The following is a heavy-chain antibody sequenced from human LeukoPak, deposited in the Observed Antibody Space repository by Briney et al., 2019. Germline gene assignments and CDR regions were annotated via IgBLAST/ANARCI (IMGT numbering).Heavy chain of an antibody. J-gene: IGHJ6*04. V-gene: IGHV4-34*01. CDR1: GGSFSGYY. CDR3: ARGWVITMVRGVTAGGMDV. Sequence: SETLSLTCAVYGGSFSGYYWSWIRQPPGKGLEWIGEINHSGSTNYNPSLKSRVTISVDTSKNQFSLKLSSVTAADTAVYYCARGWVITMVRGVTAGGMDVWGKGTTVTVSS. CDR2: INHSGST. D-gene: IGHD3-10*01.